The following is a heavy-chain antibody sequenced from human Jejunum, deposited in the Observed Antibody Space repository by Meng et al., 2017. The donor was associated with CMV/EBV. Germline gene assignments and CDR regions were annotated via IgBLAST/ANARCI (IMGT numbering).Heavy chain of an antibody. CDR1: GGSMSSGNYY. J-gene: IGHJ4*02. CDR3: ASFDHIPRRNYFDY. D-gene: IGHD2-21*01. Sequence: QVRLQESGPGLVEPSQPLSLTCTGSGGSMSSGNYYWSWIRQPPGKGLEWIGYIHHSGSAYYNPSLKSRVSISVDTSKNQFSLNLNSMTAADTAVYYCASFDHIPRRNYFDYWGQGTLVTVSS. CDR2: IHHSGSA. V-gene: IGHV4-30-4*01.